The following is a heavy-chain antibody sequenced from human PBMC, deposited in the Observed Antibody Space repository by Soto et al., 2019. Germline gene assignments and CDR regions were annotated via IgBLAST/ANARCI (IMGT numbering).Heavy chain of an antibody. J-gene: IGHJ4*02. V-gene: IGHV3-23*01. CDR2: ISGSGDST. CDR3: AKDLYSSGYLLFDF. D-gene: IGHD6-19*01. Sequence: GGSLRLSCAASGFTFSSYAMNWVRQAPGKGLEWVSSISGSGDSTYYADSVKGRFTISRGNSNSTLSLQMNSLRAEDTAVYYCAKDLYSSGYLLFDFWGQGILVTVSS. CDR1: GFTFSSYA.